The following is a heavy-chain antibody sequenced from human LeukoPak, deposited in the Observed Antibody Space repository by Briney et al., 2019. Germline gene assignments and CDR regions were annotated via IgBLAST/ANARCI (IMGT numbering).Heavy chain of an antibody. J-gene: IGHJ4*02. CDR1: GDSISTYY. Sequence: PSETPSPTRTLSGDSISTYYWSWVREPPGEGLGWVGYIYYRVTSDYNPSLKSRVTMSVDMSTRQISLKLSSVTAADTAVYYCARLTGYMIEDYFDYWGQGTLVTVSS. CDR3: ARLTGYMIEDYFDY. D-gene: IGHD3-22*01. V-gene: IGHV4-59*01. CDR2: IYYRVTS.